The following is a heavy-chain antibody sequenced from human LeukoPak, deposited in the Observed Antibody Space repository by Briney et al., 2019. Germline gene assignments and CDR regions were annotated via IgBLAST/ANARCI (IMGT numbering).Heavy chain of an antibody. Sequence: SVKVSCKASGGTFSSYAISWVRQAPGQGLEWMGGIIPIFGTANYAQKFQGRVTITTDESSSTAYMELSSLRSEDTAVYYCARLAHCSGGSCYPVLDYWGQGTLVTVSS. CDR1: GGTFSSYA. CDR3: ARLAHCSGGSCYPVLDY. CDR2: IIPIFGTA. V-gene: IGHV1-69*05. D-gene: IGHD2-15*01. J-gene: IGHJ4*02.